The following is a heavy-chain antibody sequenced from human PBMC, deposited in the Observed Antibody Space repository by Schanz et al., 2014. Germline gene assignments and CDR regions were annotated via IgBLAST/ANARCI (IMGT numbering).Heavy chain of an antibody. D-gene: IGHD2-2*02. CDR3: AGTYCSSTSCYTGYYYMDV. Sequence: QVQLVQSEAEVKKPGSSVKVSCKSSGGTFSSYTISWVRQAPGQGLEWMGRIIPILGIANYAQNFQGRVTITADKSTSTAYMELTSLRSEDTAVYYCAGTYCSSTSCYTGYYYMDVWGKGTMVTVSS. V-gene: IGHV1-69*02. CDR1: GGTFSSYT. J-gene: IGHJ6*03. CDR2: IIPILGIA.